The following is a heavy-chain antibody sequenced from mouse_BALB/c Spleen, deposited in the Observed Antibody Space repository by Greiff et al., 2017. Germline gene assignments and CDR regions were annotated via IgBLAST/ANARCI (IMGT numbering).Heavy chain of an antibody. D-gene: IGHD2-4*01. CDR2: IYPGNGDT. CDR3: ARADYDDGRDY. V-gene: IGHV1-12*01. J-gene: IGHJ2*01. Sequence: QVQLQQPGAELVKPGASVKMSCKASGYTFTSYNMHWVKQTPGQGLEWIGAIYPGNGDTSYNQKFKGKATLTADKSSSTAYMQLSSLTSEDSAVYYCARADYDDGRDYWGQGTTLTVSS. CDR1: GYTFTSYN.